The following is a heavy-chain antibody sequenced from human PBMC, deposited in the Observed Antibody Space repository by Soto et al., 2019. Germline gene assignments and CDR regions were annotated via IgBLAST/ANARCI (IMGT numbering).Heavy chain of an antibody. CDR3: ARGAKWNGGTSDY. Sequence: EVQMVESGGGLVQPGGSLRLSCAASGFIFSSYSMNWVRQAPGKGLEWVSYISSSSTTIYYADSVKGRFTISRDNAKNSLYLQMNSLRGEDAAVYYCARGAKWNGGTSDYWGRGTLVTVTS. J-gene: IGHJ4*02. D-gene: IGHD1-20*01. CDR1: GFIFSSYS. CDR2: ISSSSTTI. V-gene: IGHV3-48*04.